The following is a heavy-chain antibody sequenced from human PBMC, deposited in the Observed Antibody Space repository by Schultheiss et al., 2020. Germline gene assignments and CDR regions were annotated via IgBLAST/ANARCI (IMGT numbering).Heavy chain of an antibody. CDR1: GYTFTSYD. V-gene: IGHV1-8*01. D-gene: IGHD3-10*01. J-gene: IGHJ6*02. CDR3: ARVPGSGRTYGLDV. CDR2: MNPNSGNT. Sequence: ASVKVSCKASGYTFTSYDINWVRQATGQGLEWMGWMNPNSGNTGYAQKFQGRVTMTRNTSISTAYMELSSLRSEDTAVYYCARVPGSGRTYGLDVWGQGTTVTVSS.